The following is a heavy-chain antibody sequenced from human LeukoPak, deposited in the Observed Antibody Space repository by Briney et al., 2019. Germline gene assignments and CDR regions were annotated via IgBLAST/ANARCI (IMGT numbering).Heavy chain of an antibody. Sequence: GGSLRLSCAASGFTFDDYGMGLVRPAPGKRLAWASGINWIGSSPAYADSVKGRFTISRDNAKNSLYLQMSSLRAEDTALYYCARDKPYYYDSSDQFYLDYWGHGTLVTVSS. CDR1: GFTFDDYG. CDR3: ARDKPYYYDSSDQFYLDY. D-gene: IGHD3-22*01. V-gene: IGHV3-20*04. J-gene: IGHJ4*01. CDR2: INWIGSSP.